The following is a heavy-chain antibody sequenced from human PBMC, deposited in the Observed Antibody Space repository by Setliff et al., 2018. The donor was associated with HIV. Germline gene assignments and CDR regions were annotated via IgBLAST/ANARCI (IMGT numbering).Heavy chain of an antibody. CDR1: GYSISSGYY. CDR2: IYHSGST. J-gene: IGHJ4*02. Sequence: SETLSLTCAVSGYSISSGYYWGWIRQPPGEGLEWIGSIYHSGSTNYNPSLKSRVSISVDTSKNQFSLKLSSVTAADTAVYYCARGIYSYGYLFDYWGQGTLVTVSS. V-gene: IGHV4-38-2*01. D-gene: IGHD5-18*01. CDR3: ARGIYSYGYLFDY.